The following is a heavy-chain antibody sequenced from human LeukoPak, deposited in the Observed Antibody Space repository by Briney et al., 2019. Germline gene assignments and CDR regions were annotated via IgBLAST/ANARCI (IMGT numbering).Heavy chain of an antibody. J-gene: IGHJ5*02. D-gene: IGHD5-18*01. CDR3: ARDGYSYGNWFDP. Sequence: SETLSLTCAVYGGSFSGYYWSWIRQPPGKGLEWIGEINHSGSTNYNPSLKSRVTISVDMSKNQFSLKLSSVTAADTAVYYCARDGYSYGNWFDPWGQGTLVTVSS. CDR1: GGSFSGYY. CDR2: INHSGST. V-gene: IGHV4-34*01.